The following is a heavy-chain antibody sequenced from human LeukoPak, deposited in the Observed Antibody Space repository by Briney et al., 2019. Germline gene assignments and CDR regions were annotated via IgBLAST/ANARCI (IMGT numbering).Heavy chain of an antibody. D-gene: IGHD3-10*01. CDR2: ISGSGDST. Sequence: PGGSLRLSCAASGFTFSSYAMTWVRQAPGKGLEWVSAISGSGDSTYYADSVKGRFSISRDNSKNTLYLQMNSLRAEDTAVYYCAKGSYGSGSYHDWGQGTLVTVSS. CDR3: AKGSYGSGSYHD. J-gene: IGHJ4*02. CDR1: GFTFSSYA. V-gene: IGHV3-23*01.